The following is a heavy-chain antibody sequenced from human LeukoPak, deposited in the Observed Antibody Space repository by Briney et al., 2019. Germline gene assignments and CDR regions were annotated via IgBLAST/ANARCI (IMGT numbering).Heavy chain of an antibody. CDR3: ARGGDCGTTSCYYFDF. D-gene: IGHD2-2*01. CDR1: GFTFSGYS. J-gene: IGHJ4*02. Sequence: PGGSLRLSCAASGFTFSGYSMNWVRQAPGKGLEWVSSVSTTGYYIYYEDSVKGRFSISRDNAKNSLYLQMNSLRAEDTAVYYCARGGDCGTTSCYYFDFWGQGTRVTVSS. V-gene: IGHV3-21*01. CDR2: VSTTGYYI.